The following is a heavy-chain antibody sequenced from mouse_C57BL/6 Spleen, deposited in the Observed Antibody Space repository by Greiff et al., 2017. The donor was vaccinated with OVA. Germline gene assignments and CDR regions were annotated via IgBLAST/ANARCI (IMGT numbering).Heavy chain of an antibody. D-gene: IGHD1-1*01. Sequence: QVQLKQSGPGLVAPSQSLSITCTVSGFSLTSYGVHWVRQPPGKGLEWLVVIWSDGSTTYNSALKSRLSISKDNSKSQVFLKMNSLQTDDTAMYYCARHPLYYGDAMDYWGQGTSVTVSS. CDR1: GFSLTSYG. J-gene: IGHJ4*01. CDR3: ARHPLYYGDAMDY. CDR2: IWSDGST. V-gene: IGHV2-6-1*01.